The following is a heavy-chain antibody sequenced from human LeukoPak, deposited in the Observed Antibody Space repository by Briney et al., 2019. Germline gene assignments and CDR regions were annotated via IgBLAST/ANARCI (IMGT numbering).Heavy chain of an antibody. J-gene: IGHJ4*02. CDR3: ARGRFNYDSTGYSSFYY. CDR2: IKEDGSEK. Sequence: GGSLRLSCAASGVTFSSYWMSWVRQAPGKGLERVANIKEDGSEKYYVDSVKGRFTISRDNAKTSVYLQMNSLRAEDTAVYYCARGRFNYDSTGYSSFYYWGQGTLVTVSS. D-gene: IGHD3-22*01. V-gene: IGHV3-7*01. CDR1: GVTFSSYW.